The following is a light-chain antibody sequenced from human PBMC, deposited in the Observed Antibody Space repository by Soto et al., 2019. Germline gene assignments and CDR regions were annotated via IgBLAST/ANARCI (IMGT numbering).Light chain of an antibody. V-gene: IGKV2-24*01. CDR2: KVS. CDR3: MQATQSSWT. Sequence: DIVMTQTPLSSPVTLGQAASISCRSSQSLVHNDGNTYQSWFQQRPGQPPRLLIYKVSDRFSGVPDRFSGSGAGKDFTMQISRVEAEDVGVYYCMQATQSSWTFGQGTKVEI. J-gene: IGKJ1*01. CDR1: QSLVHNDGNTY.